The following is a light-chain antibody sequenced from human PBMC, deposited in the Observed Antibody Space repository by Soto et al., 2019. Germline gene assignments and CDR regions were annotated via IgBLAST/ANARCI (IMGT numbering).Light chain of an antibody. CDR1: SSDVGANNY. CDR3: SSYINRITCVV. CDR2: GVS. J-gene: IGLJ2*01. Sequence: QSALTQAASVTGSPGQPITISSTGTSSDVGANNYVSWYQHHPGKAPTLLTYGVSNRPSGVSSRFSGSKSVNTASLTISGLQADDEGDYYCSSYINRITCVVCGGRSKVTVL. V-gene: IGLV2-14*01.